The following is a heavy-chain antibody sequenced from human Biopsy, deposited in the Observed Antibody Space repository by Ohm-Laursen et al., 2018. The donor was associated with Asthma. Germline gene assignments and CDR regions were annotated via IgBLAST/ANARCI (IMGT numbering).Heavy chain of an antibody. CDR1: GFSFSNYG. CDR2: ISFDGSNK. V-gene: IGHV3-30*03. Sequence: SLRLSCSASGFSFSNYGMHWVRQAPGKGLEWVAVISFDGSNKYYADFVKGRFTISRDNSKNTLYLQMSSLRGDDTAVYYCVRWRSGYPDHYSDFWGLGTLVTVSS. J-gene: IGHJ4*02. D-gene: IGHD2-21*01. CDR3: VRWRSGYPDHYSDF.